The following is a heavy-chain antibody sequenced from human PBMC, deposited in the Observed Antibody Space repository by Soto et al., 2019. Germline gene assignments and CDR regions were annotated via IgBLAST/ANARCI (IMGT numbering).Heavy chain of an antibody. CDR3: ASWFGELLSRNYYYGMDV. D-gene: IGHD3-10*01. CDR1: GFTFSSYA. Sequence: GGSLRLSCAASGFTFSSYAMHWVRQAPGKGLEWVAVISYDGSNKYYADSVKGRFTISRDNSKNTLYLQMNSLRAEDTAVYYCASWFGELLSRNYYYGMDVWGQGTTVTVSS. V-gene: IGHV3-30-3*01. J-gene: IGHJ6*02. CDR2: ISYDGSNK.